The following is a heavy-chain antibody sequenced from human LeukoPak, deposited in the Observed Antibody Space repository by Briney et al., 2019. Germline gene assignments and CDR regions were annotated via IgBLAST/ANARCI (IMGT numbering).Heavy chain of an antibody. CDR1: GFTFSSYA. CDR3: AKSPTDYDFWSGLYIDY. Sequence: PGGSLRLSCAASGFTFSSYAMSWVRQAPGKGLEWVSALSGSGGSTYYADSVKGRFTISRDNSKNTLYLQMNSLRAEDTAVYYCAKSPTDYDFWSGLYIDYWGQGTLVTASS. V-gene: IGHV3-23*01. CDR2: LSGSGGST. D-gene: IGHD3-3*01. J-gene: IGHJ4*02.